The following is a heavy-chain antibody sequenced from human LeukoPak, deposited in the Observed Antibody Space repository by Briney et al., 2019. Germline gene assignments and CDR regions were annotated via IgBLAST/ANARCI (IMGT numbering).Heavy chain of an antibody. CDR1: GGSFSGYY. D-gene: IGHD3-10*01. Sequence: KPSETQSLTCAVYGGSFSGYYWSWIRQPPGKGLEWIGEINHSGSTNYNPSLKSRVTISVDTSKNQFSLKLSSVTAADTAVYYCAAGVYYGSGSYPYYYYYGMDVWGQGTTVTVSS. CDR2: INHSGST. V-gene: IGHV4-34*01. CDR3: AAGVYYGSGSYPYYYYYGMDV. J-gene: IGHJ6*02.